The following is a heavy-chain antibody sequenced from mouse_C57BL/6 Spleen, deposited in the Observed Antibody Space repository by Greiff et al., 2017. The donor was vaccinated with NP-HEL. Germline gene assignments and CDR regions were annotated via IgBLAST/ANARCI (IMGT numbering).Heavy chain of an antibody. CDR3: ARGPVYYDYDVDY. CDR1: GYTFTSYW. J-gene: IGHJ2*01. V-gene: IGHV1-55*01. CDR2: IYPGSGST. D-gene: IGHD2-4*01. Sequence: QVQLQQSGAELVKPGASVKMSCKASGYTFTSYWITWVKQRPGQGLEWIGDIYPGSGSTNYNEKFKSKATLTVDTSSSTAYMQLSSLTSEDSAVYYCARGPVYYDYDVDYWGQGTTLTVSS.